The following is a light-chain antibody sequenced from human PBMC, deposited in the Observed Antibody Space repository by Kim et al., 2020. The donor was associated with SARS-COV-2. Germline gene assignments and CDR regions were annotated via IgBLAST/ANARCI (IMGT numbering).Light chain of an antibody. CDR3: QSRDSGGNVV. CDR2: GRN. J-gene: IGLJ2*01. V-gene: IGLV3-19*01. Sequence: SSELTQDPAVSVALGQTVRITCQGDSLRSYYVTWYQQKPRQAPVLVIYGRNNRPSGIPDRISGSTSGNTASLTISGAQAEDEADFYCQSRDSGGNVVFGG. CDR1: SLRSYY.